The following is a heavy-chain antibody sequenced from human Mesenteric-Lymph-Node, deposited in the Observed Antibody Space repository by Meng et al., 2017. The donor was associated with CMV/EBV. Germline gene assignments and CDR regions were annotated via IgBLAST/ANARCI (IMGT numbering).Heavy chain of an antibody. Sequence: GESLKISCAASGFTVSSNYMSWVRQAPGKGLEWVAAISFDGSNKYYADSVKGRFTISRDNSKNTVSLQMNSLRGEDTAVYYCATSPDFWSAYRHWGQGTLVTVSS. CDR1: GFTVSSNY. D-gene: IGHD3-3*01. V-gene: IGHV3-30-3*01. CDR3: ATSPDFWSAYRH. J-gene: IGHJ4*02. CDR2: ISFDGSNK.